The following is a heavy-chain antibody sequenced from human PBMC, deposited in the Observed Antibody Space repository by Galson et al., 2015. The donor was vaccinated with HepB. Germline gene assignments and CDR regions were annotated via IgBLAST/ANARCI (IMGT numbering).Heavy chain of an antibody. Sequence: SLRLSCAASGFKFDSYAMHWVRQVPGKGLEWVCLTSWDGGSTYYGDSVKGRFTISRDNSKNSLFLQMKSLRAEDTALYYCVRGDDAFDIWGQGTMVTVSS. CDR1: GFKFDSYA. CDR2: TSWDGGST. CDR3: VRGDDAFDI. J-gene: IGHJ3*02. V-gene: IGHV3-43D*03.